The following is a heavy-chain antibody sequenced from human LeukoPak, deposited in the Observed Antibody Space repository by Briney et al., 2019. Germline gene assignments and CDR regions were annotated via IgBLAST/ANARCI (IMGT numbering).Heavy chain of an antibody. V-gene: IGHV3-9*03. Sequence: GGSLRLSCAASGFTFDDYAMHWVRQAPGKGLEWVSGISWNSGSIGYADSVKGRFTISRDNAKNSLYLQMNSLRAEDMALYYCARHSSGYYWGGPFDPWGQGTLVTVSS. CDR1: GFTFDDYA. J-gene: IGHJ5*02. CDR2: ISWNSGSI. D-gene: IGHD3-22*01. CDR3: ARHSSGYYWGGPFDP.